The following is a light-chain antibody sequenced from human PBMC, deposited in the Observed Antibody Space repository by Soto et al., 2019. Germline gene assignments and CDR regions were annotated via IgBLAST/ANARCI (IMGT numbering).Light chain of an antibody. CDR2: DAS. J-gene: IGKJ4*01. CDR1: QSVSSY. V-gene: IGKV3-11*01. Sequence: EIVLTQSPATLSLSPGERATLSCRASQSVSSYLAWYQQKPGQAPRLLIYDASNRATGISARFSGSGSGTDFTLTISSLEPEDFAVYYCQQRSNWPPKLTFGGGTKVEIK. CDR3: QQRSNWPPKLT.